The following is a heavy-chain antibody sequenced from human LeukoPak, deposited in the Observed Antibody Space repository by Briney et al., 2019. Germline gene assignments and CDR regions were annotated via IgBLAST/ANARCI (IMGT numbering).Heavy chain of an antibody. V-gene: IGHV1-2*02. J-gene: IGHJ4*02. CDR3: ARDFGYSSGWDLVLNY. CDR1: GYTFTGYY. Sequence: ASVKVSCKASGYTFTGYYMHWVRQAPGQGLEWMGWINPNSGGTNYAQKFQGRVTMTRDTPISTAYMELSRLRSDDTAVYYCARDFGYSSGWDLVLNYWGQGTLVTVSS. D-gene: IGHD6-19*01. CDR2: INPNSGGT.